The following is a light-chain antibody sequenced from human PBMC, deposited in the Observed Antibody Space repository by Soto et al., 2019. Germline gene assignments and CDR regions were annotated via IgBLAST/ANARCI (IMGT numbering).Light chain of an antibody. V-gene: IGLV2-14*01. CDR3: SSYTSSSTRV. Sequence: QSALTQPASVSGSPGQSITISCTGTSSDVGGYNYVSWYQQHPGKAPKLMIYEVSNRPSGVSNRFSGSKSGNTASLTISGLQADDYAYYYCSSYTSSSTRVFGGGTKLTVL. J-gene: IGLJ3*02. CDR2: EVS. CDR1: SSDVGGYNY.